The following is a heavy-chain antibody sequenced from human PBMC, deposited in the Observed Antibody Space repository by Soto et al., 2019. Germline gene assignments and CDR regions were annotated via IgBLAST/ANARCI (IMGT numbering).Heavy chain of an antibody. V-gene: IGHV3-23*01. CDR1: GFTFSSYA. CDR2: ISGSGGST. Sequence: GGSLRLSCAASGFTFSSYAMSWVRQAPGKGLEWVSAISGSGGSTYYADSVKGRFTISRDNSKNTLYLQMNSLRAEDTAVYYCARKVVPAAILSSYFDYWGQGTLVTVSS. CDR3: ARKVVPAAILSSYFDY. J-gene: IGHJ4*02. D-gene: IGHD2-2*01.